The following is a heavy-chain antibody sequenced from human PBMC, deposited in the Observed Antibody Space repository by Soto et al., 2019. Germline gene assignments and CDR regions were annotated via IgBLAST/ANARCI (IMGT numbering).Heavy chain of an antibody. CDR2: IYRDGST. Sequence: QVQLQESGPGLVKPSGTLSLTCGVSGDSISSSNWWTWVRQPPGKGLEWIGEIYRDGSTNYNPALTRRVTISVDRSKNRFSLRLTSMTAADTAVYAGVRAKLNWFAPWGQGTPVTVSS. CDR3: VRAKLNWFAP. V-gene: IGHV4-4*02. CDR1: GDSISSSNW. J-gene: IGHJ5*02. D-gene: IGHD1-1*01.